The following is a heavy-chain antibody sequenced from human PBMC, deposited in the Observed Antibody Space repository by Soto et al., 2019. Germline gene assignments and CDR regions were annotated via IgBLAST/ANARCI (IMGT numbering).Heavy chain of an antibody. Sequence: QVQLQQWGAGLLKPSETLSLTCAVYGGFVSSGSYYWSWIRQPPGKGLEWIGEMSHRGGTHFNPSLKSRVTTSVDTSKNQFSLKMTSVTAADTALYYCARAERGTATTVVDAFDIWGPGTMVTVSS. V-gene: IGHV4-34*01. CDR3: ARAERGTATTVVDAFDI. CDR1: GGFVSSGSYY. CDR2: MSHRGGT. D-gene: IGHD1-1*01. J-gene: IGHJ3*02.